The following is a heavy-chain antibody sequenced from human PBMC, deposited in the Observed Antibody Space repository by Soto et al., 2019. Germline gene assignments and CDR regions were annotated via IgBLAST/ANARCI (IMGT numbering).Heavy chain of an antibody. CDR3: AKDKIPGLFDY. D-gene: IGHD2-21*01. Sequence: QVQLQQWGAGLLKPSETLSLTCAVYGGSFSGYYWTWIRQPPGTGLEWIGEINHSGSTNYNPSLRVGAPIQEDRPRTQFPLRLPSVTAAATAWYYCAKDKIPGLFDYGAREPWSPSPQ. J-gene: IGHJ4*02. CDR1: GGSFSGYY. CDR2: INHSGST. V-gene: IGHV4-34*01.